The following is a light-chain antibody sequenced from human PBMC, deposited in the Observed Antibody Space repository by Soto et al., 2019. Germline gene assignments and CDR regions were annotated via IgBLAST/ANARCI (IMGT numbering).Light chain of an antibody. J-gene: IGLJ2*01. CDR1: SSDIGIYKF. CDR2: DVS. Sequence: QSALTQPASVSGSPGQSITISCTGTSSDIGIYKFVSWYQQSPGKAPKLILYDVSYRPSGVSNRFIGFKSGNTASLTISGLQAEDEADYYCNSYTTSNTLVFGGGTKVTVL. V-gene: IGLV2-14*01. CDR3: NSYTTSNTLV.